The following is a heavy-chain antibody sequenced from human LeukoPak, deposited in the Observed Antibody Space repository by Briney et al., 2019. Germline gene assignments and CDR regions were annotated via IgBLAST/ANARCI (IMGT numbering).Heavy chain of an antibody. D-gene: IGHD6-19*01. CDR1: GFTFSSYA. CDR3: AKGGWSAFDY. V-gene: IGHV3-9*01. Sequence: GGSLRLSCAASGFTFSSYAMHWVRQAPGKGLEWVSGISWNSGSIGYADSVKGRFTISRDNAKNSLYLQMNSLRAEDTALYYCAKGGWSAFDYWGQGTLVTVSS. CDR2: ISWNSGSI. J-gene: IGHJ4*02.